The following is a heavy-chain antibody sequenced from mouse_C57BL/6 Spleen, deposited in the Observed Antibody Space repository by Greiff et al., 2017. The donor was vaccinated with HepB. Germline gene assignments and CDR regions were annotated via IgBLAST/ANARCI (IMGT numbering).Heavy chain of an antibody. J-gene: IGHJ4*01. D-gene: IGHD2-5*01. V-gene: IGHV1-81*01. Sequence: QVQLQQSGAELARPGASVKLSCKASGYTFTSYGISWVKQRTGQGLEWIGEIYPRSGNTYYNEKFKGKATLTADKSSSTAYMELRSLTSEDSAVYFCARERAYYSNYEAMDYWGQGTSVTVSS. CDR3: ARERAYYSNYEAMDY. CDR1: GYTFTSYG. CDR2: IYPRSGNT.